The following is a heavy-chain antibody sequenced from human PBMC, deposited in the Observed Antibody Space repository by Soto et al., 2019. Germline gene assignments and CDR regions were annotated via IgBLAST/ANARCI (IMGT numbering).Heavy chain of an antibody. D-gene: IGHD6-6*01. CDR3: ARVLHGRYSSSSPP. CDR1: GGTFSSYA. V-gene: IGHV1-69*12. Sequence: QVQLVQSGAEVKKPGSSVKVSCKASGGTFSSYAISWVRQAPGQGLEWMGGIIPIFGTANYAQKFQGRVTSTAHESTSTAYIELSSLSSEDTAVYSCARVLHGRYSSSSPPWGQGTLVTVSS. J-gene: IGHJ5*02. CDR2: IIPIFGTA.